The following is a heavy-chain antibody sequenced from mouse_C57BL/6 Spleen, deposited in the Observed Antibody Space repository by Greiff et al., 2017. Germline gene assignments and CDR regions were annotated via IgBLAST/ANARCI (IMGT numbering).Heavy chain of an antibody. CDR3: ARSGDYYEGYFDG. D-gene: IGHD1-1*01. CDR1: GYTFTSYG. Sequence: QVQLKQSGAELARPGASVKLSCKASGYTFTSYGISWVKQRTGQGLEWIGEIYPRSGNTYYNEKFKGKATLTGDKSSSTAYMELRSLTSEDSAVYFCARSGDYYEGYFDGWGTGTTVTVSS. J-gene: IGHJ1*03. V-gene: IGHV1-81*01. CDR2: IYPRSGNT.